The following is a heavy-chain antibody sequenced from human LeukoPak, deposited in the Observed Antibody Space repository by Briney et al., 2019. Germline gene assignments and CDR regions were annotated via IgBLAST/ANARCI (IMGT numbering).Heavy chain of an antibody. D-gene: IGHD1-26*01. CDR3: AEDYGGSFPMGAFDI. J-gene: IGHJ3*02. Sequence: GGSLRLSCAASGFSFSSYAMSWVRQAPGKGLEWVSSISGRGGSTYYADSVKGRFTISGDNSKNTLYLQMNSLRAEDTAIYYCAEDYGGSFPMGAFDIWGQGTMVTVSS. V-gene: IGHV3-23*01. CDR2: ISGRGGST. CDR1: GFSFSSYA.